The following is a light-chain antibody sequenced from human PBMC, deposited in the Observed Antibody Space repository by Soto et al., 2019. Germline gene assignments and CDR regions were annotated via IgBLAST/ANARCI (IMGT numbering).Light chain of an antibody. CDR1: QSIARY. Sequence: DIQMTQSPPSLSASVGDRVTITCRASQSIARYINWYQQRPGKAPKLLIYGASALQSGVPSRFNGSGSGTDFTLTISRLRPEDFATYYCQQSHITPLTFGGGTRVDIK. J-gene: IGKJ4*01. V-gene: IGKV1-39*01. CDR2: GAS. CDR3: QQSHITPLT.